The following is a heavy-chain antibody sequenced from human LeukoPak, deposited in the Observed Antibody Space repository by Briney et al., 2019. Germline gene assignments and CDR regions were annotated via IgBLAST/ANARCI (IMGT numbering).Heavy chain of an antibody. CDR3: ASLGYSGYDYRDY. CDR2: IIPILGIA. V-gene: IGHV1-69*02. Sequence: SVKVSCKASGGTFSSYTISWVRQAPGQGLEWMGRIIPILGIANYAQKFQGRVTITADKSTSTAYMELSSLRSEDTAVYYCASLGYSGYDYRDYWGQGTLVTVSS. D-gene: IGHD5-12*01. CDR1: GGTFSSYT. J-gene: IGHJ4*02.